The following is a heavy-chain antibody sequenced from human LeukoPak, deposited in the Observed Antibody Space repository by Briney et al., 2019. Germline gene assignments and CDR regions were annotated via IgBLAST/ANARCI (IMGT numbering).Heavy chain of an antibody. CDR3: ARAGYDYVWGSYRYYFDY. CDR1: GYSISTGYY. V-gene: IGHV4-38-2*02. D-gene: IGHD3-16*02. Sequence: SETLSLTCTVSGYSISTGYYWDWIRPPPGKGLEWIGTFYHGGSTYYNPSLKSRVTISVDTSRNQLSLKLSSVTAADTAVYYCARAGYDYVWGSYRYYFDYWGQGTLVTVSS. J-gene: IGHJ4*02. CDR2: FYHGGST.